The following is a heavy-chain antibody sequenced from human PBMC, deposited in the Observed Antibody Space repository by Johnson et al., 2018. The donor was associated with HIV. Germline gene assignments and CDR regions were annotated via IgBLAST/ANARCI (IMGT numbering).Heavy chain of an antibody. D-gene: IGHD3-10*01. CDR3: ARDRGLDAFDI. Sequence: QVQLVESGGGVVQPGRSLRLSCAASGFTFSNYGMHWVRQAPGKGLEWVAVISFDGGDKYYADSVKGRFTISRDISKNTLYIQMNSLRVEDTAVYYCARDRGLDAFDIWGQGTMVTVSS. V-gene: IGHV3-33*01. J-gene: IGHJ3*02. CDR1: GFTFSNYG. CDR2: ISFDGGDK.